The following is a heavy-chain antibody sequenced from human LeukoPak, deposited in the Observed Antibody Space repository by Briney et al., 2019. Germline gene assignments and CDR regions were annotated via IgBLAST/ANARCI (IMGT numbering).Heavy chain of an antibody. J-gene: IGHJ4*02. Sequence: GDSLKISCKGSEYRFTSYWIGWLRQMPGKGLEWMGIIYPDDSNTRYSPSFQGQVTISADKSISTAYLQWSSLKASDTAMYYCARRPPASSSWDSWGQGTPVTVSS. CDR1: EYRFTSYW. D-gene: IGHD6-13*01. CDR3: ARRPPASSSWDS. V-gene: IGHV5-51*01. CDR2: IYPDDSNT.